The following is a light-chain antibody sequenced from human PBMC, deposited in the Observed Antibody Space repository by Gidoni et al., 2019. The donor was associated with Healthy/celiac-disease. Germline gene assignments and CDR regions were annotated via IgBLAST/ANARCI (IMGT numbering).Light chain of an antibody. V-gene: IGLV1-40*01. CDR1: SSNIGAGYD. Sequence: QSVLTQPPSVSGAPGQRVTISCTGSSSNIGAGYDVHWYQQLPGTAPKLLIYGNSNRPSGVPDRFSGSKSGTSASMAITGLQAEDEADYYCQPYDSSLSGSTVFGGGTKLTVL. CDR3: QPYDSSLSGSTV. CDR2: GNS. J-gene: IGLJ2*01.